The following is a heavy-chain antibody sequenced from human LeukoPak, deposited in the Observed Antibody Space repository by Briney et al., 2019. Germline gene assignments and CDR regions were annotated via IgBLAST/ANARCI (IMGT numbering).Heavy chain of an antibody. J-gene: IGHJ4*02. CDR2: IHSSGSA. D-gene: IGHD1-26*01. CDR1: GGSISSYY. CDR3: ASYMFSGSYFFY. V-gene: IGHV4-4*07. Sequence: SETLSLTCTVSGGSISSYYWSWIRQPAGKGLEWIGRIHSSGSANYNPSLKSRVTMSVDTSKNQFSPNLSSVTAADTAVYYCASYMFSGSYFFYWGRGTLVTVSS.